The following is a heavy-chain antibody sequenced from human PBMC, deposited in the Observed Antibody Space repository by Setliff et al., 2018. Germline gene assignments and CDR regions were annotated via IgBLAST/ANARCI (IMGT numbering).Heavy chain of an antibody. CDR3: ARHYSFRVVITSKRGWFDP. CDR2: IYYTGIT. D-gene: IGHD3-3*01. J-gene: IGHJ5*02. V-gene: IGHV4-39*02. Sequence: SETLSLTCTVSGDSINSYPYYWGWIRQPPGKGLEWIGNIYYTGITYYNPSLKSRVTISVDTSKNHFSLKLTSVTAADTATYFCARHYSFRVVITSKRGWFDPWGRGTQVTVSS. CDR1: GDSINSYPYY.